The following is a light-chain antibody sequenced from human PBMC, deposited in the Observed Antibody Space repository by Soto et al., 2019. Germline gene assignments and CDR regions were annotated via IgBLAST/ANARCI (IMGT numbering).Light chain of an antibody. J-gene: IGKJ1*01. Sequence: EIVLSRSPGTLSLSPGERATLSCRASQSVSSSYLAWYQQKPGQAPRLLIYGASSRATGIPDRFSGSGSGTDFTLTISRLEPEDFAVYYCQQYRGPFGQGTKVDIK. V-gene: IGKV3-20*01. CDR3: QQYRGP. CDR1: QSVSSSY. CDR2: GAS.